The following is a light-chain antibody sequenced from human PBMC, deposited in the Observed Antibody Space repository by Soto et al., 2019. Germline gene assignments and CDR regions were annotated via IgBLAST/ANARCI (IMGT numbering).Light chain of an antibody. J-gene: IGLJ1*01. V-gene: IGLV1-40*01. CDR3: QSYYNSLSGPG. CDR1: SSNIGAGYD. Sequence: QSVLTQPPSVSGAPGQRVTISCTGSSSNIGAGYDAHWYQPLPGKVPNLLIYGDTNRPSGVPDRFSCSNSGNSASLAITGLQPEDEADYYCQSYYNSLSGPGFGPGTKLTVL. CDR2: GDT.